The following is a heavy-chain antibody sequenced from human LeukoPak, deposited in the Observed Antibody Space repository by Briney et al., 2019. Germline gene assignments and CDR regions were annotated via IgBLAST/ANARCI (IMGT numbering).Heavy chain of an antibody. V-gene: IGHV1-69*01. CDR3: ARSSQEWLQSVNWFDP. J-gene: IGHJ5*02. CDR2: IIPIFGTA. Sequence: ASVKVSCKASGGTFSSYAISWVRQAPGQGLEWMGGIIPIFGTANYAQKFQGRVTITADESTSTAYMELSSLRSEDTAVYYCARSSQEWLQSVNWFDPWGQGTLVTVSS. CDR1: GGTFSSYA. D-gene: IGHD3-3*01.